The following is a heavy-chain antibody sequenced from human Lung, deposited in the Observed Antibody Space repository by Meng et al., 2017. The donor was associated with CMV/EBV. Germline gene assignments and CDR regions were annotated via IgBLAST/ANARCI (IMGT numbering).Heavy chain of an antibody. J-gene: IGHJ4*02. CDR1: GGSISSSNW. V-gene: IGHV4-4*02. D-gene: IGHD6-19*01. Sequence: GQLQGSGPGLVGPSGTLSLTCAVSGGSISSSNWWSWVRQPPGKGLEWIGEIYHSGSTNYNPSLKSRVTISVDKSKNQFSLKLSSVTAADTAVYYCASFPPPGKQWLVTDYWGQGTLVTVSS. CDR2: IYHSGST. CDR3: ASFPPPGKQWLVTDY.